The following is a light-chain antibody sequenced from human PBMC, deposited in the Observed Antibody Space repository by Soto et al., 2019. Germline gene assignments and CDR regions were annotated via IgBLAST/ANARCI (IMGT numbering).Light chain of an antibody. Sequence: QSVLTQPASVSGSPGQSITISCTGTSSDVGSYNLVSWYQQHPGQAPKLMVFEVSKRPSGVSNRFSGSKSGNTASLTISGLQAKDEADYYCCSYGGRSVPLLFGVGTKPTVL. J-gene: IGLJ2*01. CDR3: CSYGGRSVPLL. CDR1: SSDVGSYNL. CDR2: EVS. V-gene: IGLV2-23*02.